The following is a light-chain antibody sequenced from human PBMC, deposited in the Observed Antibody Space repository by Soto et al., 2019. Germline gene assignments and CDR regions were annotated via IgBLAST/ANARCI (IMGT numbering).Light chain of an antibody. CDR1: QGISSY. J-gene: IGKJ3*01. CDR3: QQLNSYSFT. V-gene: IGKV1-9*01. CDR2: AAS. Sequence: DIQLTQSPSFLSASVGDRVTITCRASQGISSYLAWYQQKPGKAPKLLIYAASTLQSGVPSRFSGSGSGTEFTLTISSLQPEDFAAYYCQQLNSYSFTFGPGTKVYIK.